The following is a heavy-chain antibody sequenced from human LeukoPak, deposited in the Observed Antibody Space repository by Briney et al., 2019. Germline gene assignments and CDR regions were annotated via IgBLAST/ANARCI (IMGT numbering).Heavy chain of an antibody. V-gene: IGHV3-11*01. J-gene: IGHJ4*02. Sequence: GGSLRLSYTASGLRFSDYYVSWIRQAPGKGLQWVSYISSGGDIMHYADSVKGRFTSSRDNAKNSGYLEMNSLGAEDTAIYYCAAFSAAGAVALEGGYWGQGTLVTVSS. D-gene: IGHD6-19*01. CDR3: AAFSAAGAVALEGGY. CDR1: GLRFSDYY. CDR2: ISSGGDIM.